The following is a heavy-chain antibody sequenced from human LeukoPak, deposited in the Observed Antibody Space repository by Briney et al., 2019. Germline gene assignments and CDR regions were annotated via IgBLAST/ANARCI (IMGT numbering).Heavy chain of an antibody. CDR1: GGSFIGSN. Sequence: SETLSLTCAVYGGSFIGSNWSWIAQPPGKGLEWIGEINHSGSTNYNPSLKSRVTISVDTSKNQFSLKLSSVTAADTAVYYCATTYGDYHYNCFDPWGQGTLVTVSS. CDR3: ATTYGDYHYNCFDP. D-gene: IGHD4-17*01. J-gene: IGHJ5*02. V-gene: IGHV4-34*01. CDR2: INHSGST.